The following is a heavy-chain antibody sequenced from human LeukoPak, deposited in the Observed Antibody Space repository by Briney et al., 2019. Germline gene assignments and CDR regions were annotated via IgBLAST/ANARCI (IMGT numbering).Heavy chain of an antibody. J-gene: IGHJ4*02. Sequence: ASVKVSCKVSGYTLTELSMHWVRQAPGKGLEWMGGFDPEDGETIYAQKFQGRVTMTEDTSTDTAYMELSSLRSEDTAVYYCATSRDSSGYYFTPFDYWGQGTLVTVSS. CDR1: GYTLTELS. CDR3: ATSRDSSGYYFTPFDY. V-gene: IGHV1-24*01. CDR2: FDPEDGET. D-gene: IGHD3-22*01.